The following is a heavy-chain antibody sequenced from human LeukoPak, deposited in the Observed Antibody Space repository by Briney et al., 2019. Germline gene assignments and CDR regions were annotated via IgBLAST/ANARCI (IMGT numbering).Heavy chain of an antibody. CDR1: GFTFSSYA. D-gene: IGHD5-18*01. CDR2: ISYDGSNK. CDR3: ARQGYSYGLDY. J-gene: IGHJ4*02. Sequence: GGSLRLSCAASGFTFSSYAMHWVRQAPGKGLEWVAVISYDGSNKYYADSVKGRFTISRDNSKNTLYLQMNSLRAEDTVVYYCARQGYSYGLDYWGQGTLVTVSS. V-gene: IGHV3-30-3*01.